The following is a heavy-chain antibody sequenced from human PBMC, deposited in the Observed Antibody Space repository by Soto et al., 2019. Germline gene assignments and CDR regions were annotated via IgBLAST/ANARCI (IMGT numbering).Heavy chain of an antibody. CDR1: GFTFSSYG. CDR3: VKDGRGGDCSSGDCYSGAFDI. Sequence: QVQLVESGGGVVRPGGSLRLSCAASGFTFSSYGIHWVRQAPGKGLEWVTMISYDGINKYFADSVQGRFTISRDNSKNTLYLQMDSLRAEDTAVYYCVKDGRGGDCSSGDCYSGAFDIWGQGTMVTVSS. J-gene: IGHJ3*02. CDR2: ISYDGINK. D-gene: IGHD3-22*01. V-gene: IGHV3-30*18.